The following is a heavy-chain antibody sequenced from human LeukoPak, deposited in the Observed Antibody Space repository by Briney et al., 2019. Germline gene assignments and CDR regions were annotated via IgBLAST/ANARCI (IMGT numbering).Heavy chain of an antibody. Sequence: GGSLRLSCAASGFTFSSYNMNWVRQAPGKGLEWVSSISSSSSYIHYADSVKGRFTISRDNAKNSLYLQMNSLRAEDTAVYYCTRRSGLLGFGYWGQGTLVTVSS. J-gene: IGHJ4*02. CDR1: GFTFSSYN. CDR3: TRRSGLLGFGY. V-gene: IGHV3-21*01. CDR2: ISSSSSYI. D-gene: IGHD6-19*01.